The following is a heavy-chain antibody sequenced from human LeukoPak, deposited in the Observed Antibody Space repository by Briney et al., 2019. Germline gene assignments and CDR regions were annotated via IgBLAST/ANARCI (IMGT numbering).Heavy chain of an antibody. V-gene: IGHV1-2*02. J-gene: IGHJ4*02. Sequence: ASVKVSCKASGYTFTDYYVHWVRQAPGQGLEWMGWINPKSGGSNSAQRFQGRVTMTRDASIATVYMELSRLTSDDTAVYYCAREKYDSELPDYWGQGTLVTVSS. CDR3: AREKYDSELPDY. D-gene: IGHD5-24*01. CDR1: GYTFTDYY. CDR2: INPKSGGS.